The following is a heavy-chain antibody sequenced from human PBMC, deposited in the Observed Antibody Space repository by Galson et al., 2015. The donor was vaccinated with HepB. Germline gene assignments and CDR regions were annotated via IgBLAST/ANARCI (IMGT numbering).Heavy chain of an antibody. CDR2: IRSKGNNYAT. D-gene: IGHD3-10*01. V-gene: IGHV3-73*01. J-gene: IGHJ3*02. CDR3: ARETMANPDAFDI. CDR1: GFTFGDSA. Sequence: SLRLSCAASGFTFGDSAMHWVRQASGKGLEWVGRIRSKGNNYATAYAASVKGRFTISRDNSKNTLYLQMNSLRAEDTAVYYCARETMANPDAFDIWGQGTMVTVSS.